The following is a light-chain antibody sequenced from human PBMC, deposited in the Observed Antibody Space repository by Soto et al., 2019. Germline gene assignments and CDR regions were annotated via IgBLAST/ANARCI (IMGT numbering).Light chain of an antibody. CDR2: EAS. J-gene: IGKJ1*01. V-gene: IGKV1-5*01. Sequence: DIQMTQSPSTLSASVGASVSITYRASQTIRTWLAWYQQKPGKAPKLLIYEASSLESGVPSRFSGSGSGTEFTLTISSLQPDDLATYYCQQYNSHSPWTFGQGTKVDI. CDR1: QTIRTW. CDR3: QQYNSHSPWT.